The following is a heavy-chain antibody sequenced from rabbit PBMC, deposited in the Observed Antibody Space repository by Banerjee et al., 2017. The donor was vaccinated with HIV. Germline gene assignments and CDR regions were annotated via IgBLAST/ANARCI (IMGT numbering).Heavy chain of an antibody. CDR1: GVSFTSSSS. D-gene: IGHD8-1*01. CDR3: ARDASSSFSSYGMGL. Sequence: QSLEESGGDLVKQGASLTLTCTASGVSFTSSSSMCWVRQAPGKGLEWISCIDSGSSGFTYFATWAKGRFSCSKTSSSTVTLQMTRLTAADTATYFCARDASSSFSSYGMGLWGPGTLVTVS. CDR2: IDSGSSGFT. J-gene: IGHJ6*01. V-gene: IGHV1S40*01.